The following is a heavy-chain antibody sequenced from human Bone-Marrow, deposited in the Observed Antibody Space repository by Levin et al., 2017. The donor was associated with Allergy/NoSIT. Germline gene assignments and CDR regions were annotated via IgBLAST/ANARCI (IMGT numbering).Heavy chain of an antibody. CDR2: INPNSGGT. CDR1: GYTFTDYY. Sequence: GESLKISCKASGYTFTDYYVHWVRQAPGQGLEWMGRINPNSGGTNYSQKFQGRVTMTRDTSISTAYMELSRLRSDDTAMYYCARDGGRRFLEWYRYWGQGTLVTVSS. CDR3: ARDGGRRFLEWYRY. J-gene: IGHJ4*02. V-gene: IGHV1-2*06. D-gene: IGHD3-3*01.